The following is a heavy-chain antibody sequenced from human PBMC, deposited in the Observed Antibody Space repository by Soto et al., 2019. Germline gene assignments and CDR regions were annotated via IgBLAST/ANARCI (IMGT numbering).Heavy chain of an antibody. CDR1: GDTFSFYT. CDR3: AASYGSGYRAFDY. V-gene: IGHV1-69*02. Sequence: QVQLVQSGTEVKKPGSSVKVSCKASGDTFSFYTINWVRQAPGLGLEWVGRINPIVSMSNYAQKFQGRVLMTADKSTSTAYMELRSMRSDDTAMDFCAASYGSGYRAFDYWGQGALVIVSS. J-gene: IGHJ4*02. D-gene: IGHD3-10*01. CDR2: INPIVSMS.